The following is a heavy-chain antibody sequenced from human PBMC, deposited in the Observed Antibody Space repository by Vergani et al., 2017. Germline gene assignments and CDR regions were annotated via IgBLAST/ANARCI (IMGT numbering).Heavy chain of an antibody. V-gene: IGHV1-69*12. CDR1: GGTFSSYA. D-gene: IGHD1-1*01. CDR3: AREFGAGTTRGDGWFDP. J-gene: IGHJ5*02. Sequence: QVQLVQSGAEVKKPGSSVKVSCKASGGTFSSYAISWVRQAPGQGLEWMGGIIPIFGTANYAQKFQGRVTITADESTSTAYMALSSLRSEDTAVYYCAREFGAGTTRGDGWFDPWGQGTLVTVSS. CDR2: IIPIFGTA.